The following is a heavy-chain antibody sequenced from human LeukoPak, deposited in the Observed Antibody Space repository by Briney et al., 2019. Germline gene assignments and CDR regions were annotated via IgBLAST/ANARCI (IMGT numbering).Heavy chain of an antibody. Sequence: ATVKVSCKASGGTFSSFATSWVPDAPGQGLEWRGRIIPIFGIASYAQKLQGRVTITEDKSTSTAYMELSLLRSEDRAVYDCARDKRDIVVVPAAIQDSYYYGIDVWGQETTVTVSS. CDR1: GGTFSSFA. CDR2: IIPIFGIA. CDR3: ARDKRDIVVVPAAIQDSYYYGIDV. J-gene: IGHJ6*02. V-gene: IGHV1-69*04. D-gene: IGHD2-2*02.